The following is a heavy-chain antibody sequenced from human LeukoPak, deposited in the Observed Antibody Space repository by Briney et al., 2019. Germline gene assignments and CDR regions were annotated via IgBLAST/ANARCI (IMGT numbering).Heavy chain of an antibody. CDR3: ARRTLFWSGYYSSTKGERVLDY. J-gene: IGHJ4*02. CDR2: INHSGST. CDR1: GGSFSGYY. Sequence: KPSETLSLTCAVYGGSFSGYYWSWIRQPPGKGLEWIGEINHSGSTNYNPSLKSRVTISVDTSKNQFSLKLSSVTAADTAVYYCARRTLFWSGYYSSTKGERVLDYWGQGTLVTVSS. V-gene: IGHV4-34*01. D-gene: IGHD3-3*01.